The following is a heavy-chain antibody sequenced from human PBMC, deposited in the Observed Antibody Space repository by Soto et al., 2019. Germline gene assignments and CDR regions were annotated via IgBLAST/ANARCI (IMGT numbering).Heavy chain of an antibody. CDR2: TSYDGSNK. CDR1: GFTFRSYV. J-gene: IGHJ1*01. V-gene: IGHV3-33*05. Sequence: QVHLVESGGGVVQPGTSLRLSCVGSGFTFRSYVIHWVRQAPGKGLEWVALTSYDGSNKDYGDSVKGRFTISRDNSRNTVDLQMDSLRREDTALYYCARWGTTGGLDVWGQGTLASVSS. D-gene: IGHD3-16*01. CDR3: ARWGTTGGLDV.